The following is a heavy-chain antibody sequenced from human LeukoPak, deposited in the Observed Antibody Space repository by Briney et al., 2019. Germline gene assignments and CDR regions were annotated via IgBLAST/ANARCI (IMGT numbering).Heavy chain of an antibody. D-gene: IGHD2-2*01. CDR3: AKDRNAGTSYFDY. CDR1: GFTFSSYA. CDR2: ISGSGGST. J-gene: IGHJ4*02. Sequence: GGSLRLSCAASGFTFSSYAMSWVRQAPGKGLEWVSAISGSGGSTYYADSVKGWFTISRDNSKNTLYLQMNSLGAEDTAVYYCAKDRNAGTSYFDYWGQGTLVTVSS. V-gene: IGHV3-23*01.